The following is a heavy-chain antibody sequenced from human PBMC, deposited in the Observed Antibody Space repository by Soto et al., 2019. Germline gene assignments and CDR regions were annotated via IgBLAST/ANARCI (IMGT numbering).Heavy chain of an antibody. Sequence: QTLSLTCTFSGFSLSTSGMCVSWIRQPPGKALEWLARIDWDDDKYYSTSLKTRLTISKDTSKNQVVLTMTDMDPVDTATYYCARMSAMRWFDPWGQGTLVTVSS. V-gene: IGHV2-70*11. CDR3: ARMSAMRWFDP. CDR2: IDWDDDK. J-gene: IGHJ5*02. CDR1: GFSLSTSGMC.